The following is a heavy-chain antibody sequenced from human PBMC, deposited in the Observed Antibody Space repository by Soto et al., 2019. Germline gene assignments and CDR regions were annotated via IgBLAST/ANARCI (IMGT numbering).Heavy chain of an antibody. CDR3: AISVGRFSQPLGRSTWVFPWIYCFDP. D-gene: IGHD1-26*01. Sequence: EGSLRLSCAASGFAFSDYWMSWVRQAPGKGLEWVANIKQDGSQKDDVDSVNGRFTISRDNAKNSLYLQMNSLRVGDTAVYYCAISVGRFSQPLGRSTWVFPWIYCFDPWGQGPLVTASS. CDR1: GFAFSDYW. J-gene: IGHJ5*01. CDR2: IKQDGSQK. V-gene: IGHV3-7*03.